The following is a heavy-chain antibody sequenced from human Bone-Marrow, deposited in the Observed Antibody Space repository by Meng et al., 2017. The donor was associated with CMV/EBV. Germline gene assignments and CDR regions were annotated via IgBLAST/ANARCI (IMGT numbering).Heavy chain of an antibody. CDR2: INHSGST. J-gene: IGHJ6*02. D-gene: IGHD4-11*01. V-gene: IGHV4-34*01. CDR1: GGSFSGYY. CDR3: ARTTVTTNPYYYYYYGMDV. Sequence: SETLSLTCAVYGGSFSGYYWSWIRQSPGKGLEWIGEINHSGSTNYNPSLKSRVTISVDTSKNQFSLKLSSVTAADTAVYYCARTTVTTNPYYYYYYGMDVWGQGTTVAVSS.